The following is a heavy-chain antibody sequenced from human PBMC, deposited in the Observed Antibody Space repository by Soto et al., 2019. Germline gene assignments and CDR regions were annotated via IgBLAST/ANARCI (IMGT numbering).Heavy chain of an antibody. Sequence: QVQLQESGPGLVKPSETLSLTCTVSGGSISSYYWSWIRQPPGKGLEWIGYIYYSGSTNYNPSLKSRVTISVDTSKNQFSLKLSSVTAADTAVYYCARSTPIGDYYYYGMDVWGQGTTVTVSS. V-gene: IGHV4-59*01. D-gene: IGHD4-4*01. CDR2: IYYSGST. J-gene: IGHJ6*02. CDR1: GGSISSYY. CDR3: ARSTPIGDYYYYGMDV.